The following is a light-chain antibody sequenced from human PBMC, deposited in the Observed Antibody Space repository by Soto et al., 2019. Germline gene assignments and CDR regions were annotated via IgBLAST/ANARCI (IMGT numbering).Light chain of an antibody. J-gene: IGKJ4*01. CDR3: QQYGGSPRVS. V-gene: IGKV3-20*01. CDR2: GAS. CDR1: QTVSDNY. Sequence: EIVLTQSPGALSLSPGERATLSCRASQTVSDNYLARYQQKPGQAPRLLIYGASTRATGIPDRFSGSGSGIDFTLTISRLEPEDFAVSYCQQYGGSPRVSFGGGSKVEIK.